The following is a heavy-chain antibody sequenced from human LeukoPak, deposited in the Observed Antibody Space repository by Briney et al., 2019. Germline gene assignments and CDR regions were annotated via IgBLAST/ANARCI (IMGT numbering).Heavy chain of an antibody. V-gene: IGHV3-43*02. J-gene: IGHJ6*02. Sequence: GGSLRLSCAASGFTFDDYAMHWVRQAPGKGLEWVSLISGDGGSTYYADSVKGRFTISRDNSKNSLYLQMNSLRTEDTALYYSAKDIDRGNIAAAGYYYGMDVWGQGTTVTVSS. CDR2: ISGDGGST. D-gene: IGHD6-13*01. CDR3: AKDIDRGNIAAAGYYYGMDV. CDR1: GFTFDDYA.